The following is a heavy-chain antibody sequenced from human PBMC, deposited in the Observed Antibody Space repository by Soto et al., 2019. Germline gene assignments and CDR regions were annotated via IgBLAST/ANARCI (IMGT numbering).Heavy chain of an antibody. CDR1: GFTFSSYE. CDR2: ISSSGSTI. Sequence: PGGSLRLSCAASGFTFSSYEMNWVRQAPGKGLEWVSYISSSGSTIYYADSVKGRFTISRDNAKNSLYLQMNSLRAEDTAVYYCARCSTRYYYYYGMDVWGQGTTVTVSS. CDR3: ARCSTRYYYYYGMDV. V-gene: IGHV3-48*03. J-gene: IGHJ6*02.